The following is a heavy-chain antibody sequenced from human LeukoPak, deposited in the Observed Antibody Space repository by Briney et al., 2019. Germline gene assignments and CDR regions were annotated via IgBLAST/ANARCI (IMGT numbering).Heavy chain of an antibody. V-gene: IGHV4-59*01. CDR1: GGSITGYY. D-gene: IGHD4-23*01. J-gene: IGHJ3*02. CDR3: ARDRRTSTVVDAFDI. Sequence: PSETLSLTCTVSGGSITGYYWSWIRQPPGKGLEWIGYIYYSGSTNYSPALKSRVTISVDTSKNQFSLKLSSVTAADTAVYYCARDRRTSTVVDAFDIWGQGTMVTVSS. CDR2: IYYSGST.